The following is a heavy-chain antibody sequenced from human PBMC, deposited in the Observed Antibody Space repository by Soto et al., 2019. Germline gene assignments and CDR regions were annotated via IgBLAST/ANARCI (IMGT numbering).Heavy chain of an antibody. V-gene: IGHV1-69*01. CDR1: GGTFSSYA. D-gene: IGHD2-2*02. CDR2: IIPIFGTA. CDR3: ARGSYCSSTSCYTGGYYYSYGMDV. Sequence: QVQLVQSGAEVKKPGSSVKVSCKASGGTFSSYAISWVRQAPGQGLEWMGGIIPIFGTANYAQKFQARIKITADESKSTAYMKLSSRRSEDTAVYYCARGSYCSSTSCYTGGYYYSYGMDVWDQGNTVTVSS. J-gene: IGHJ6*02.